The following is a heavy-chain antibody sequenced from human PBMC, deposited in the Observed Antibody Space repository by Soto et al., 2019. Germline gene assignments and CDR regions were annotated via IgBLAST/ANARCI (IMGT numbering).Heavy chain of an antibody. CDR3: ARPRNIVIWFGALPDV. D-gene: IGHD3-10*01. CDR2: MSYDGSDK. J-gene: IGHJ6*02. V-gene: IGHV3-30-3*01. CDR1: GFTFSSHA. Sequence: QVQLVESGGGVVQPGRSLRLSCAASGFTFSSHAMHWVRQAPGKGLEWVGVMSYDGSDKYYAVSVKGRFTISRDNSKDTLYLQMNSLRVEDTAAYYCARPRNIVIWFGALPDVWGQGTMVIVS.